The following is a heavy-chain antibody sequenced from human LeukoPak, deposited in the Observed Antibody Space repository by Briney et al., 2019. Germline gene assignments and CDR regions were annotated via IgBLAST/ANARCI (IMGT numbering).Heavy chain of an antibody. CDR2: ISGSGGST. CDR3: ASPYRSYGIAAAGLFDY. J-gene: IGHJ4*02. D-gene: IGHD6-13*01. Sequence: HPGGSLRLSCAASGFTFSSYAMSWVRQAPGKGLEWVSAISGSGGSTYYADSVKGRFTISRDNSKNTLYLQMNSLGAEDTAVYYCASPYRSYGIAAAGLFDYWGQGTLVTVSS. V-gene: IGHV3-23*01. CDR1: GFTFSSYA.